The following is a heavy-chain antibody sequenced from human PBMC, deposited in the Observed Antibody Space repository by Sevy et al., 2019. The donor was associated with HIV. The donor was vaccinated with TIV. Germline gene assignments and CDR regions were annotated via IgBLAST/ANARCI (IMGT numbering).Heavy chain of an antibody. CDR3: ARHCTGSSCSHAFDI. V-gene: IGHV4-34*01. CDR2: INHSGGT. J-gene: IGHJ3*02. D-gene: IGHD2-15*01. Sequence: SETLSLTCAVYGGSFSGYYWSWIRQPPGKGLEWIGEINHSGGTNYNPSLKSRVTISGDTSKNQFSLNLNAVTAADTAVHYCARHCTGSSCSHAFDIWGQGTMVTVSS. CDR1: GGSFSGYY.